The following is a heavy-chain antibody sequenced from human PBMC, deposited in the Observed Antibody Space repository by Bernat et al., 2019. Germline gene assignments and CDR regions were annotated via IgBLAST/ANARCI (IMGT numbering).Heavy chain of an antibody. J-gene: IGHJ4*02. Sequence: QVQMVQSGAEVKKPGASVKVSCKASGYTFTDFYIHWVRQAPGQGLEWMGWINPNSGGTDYAQRFQGWVTMTRDTSITTAYMELSRLSSDDTAVYYCARESGNDYSNYVASTFDYWGQGTLVTVSS. CDR3: ARESGNDYSNYVASTFDY. D-gene: IGHD4-11*01. CDR2: INPNSGGT. CDR1: GYTFTDFY. V-gene: IGHV1-2*04.